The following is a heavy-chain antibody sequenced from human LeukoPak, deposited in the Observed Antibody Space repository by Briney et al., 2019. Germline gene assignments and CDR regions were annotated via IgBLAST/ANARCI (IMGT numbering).Heavy chain of an antibody. Sequence: SETLSLTCTVSGGSISNYYWSWIRQPPGKGLEWIGYIYYSGNTNYNPSLKSRVTILVDTSKNQFSQKLTSVTAADTAVYYCARDTDFWSAYRFDYWGQGTLVTVSS. J-gene: IGHJ4*02. CDR3: ARDTDFWSAYRFDY. CDR1: GGSISNYY. D-gene: IGHD3-3*01. CDR2: IYYSGNT. V-gene: IGHV4-59*01.